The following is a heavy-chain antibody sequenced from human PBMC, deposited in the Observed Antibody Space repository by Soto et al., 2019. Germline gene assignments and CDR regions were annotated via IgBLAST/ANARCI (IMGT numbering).Heavy chain of an antibody. CDR3: ARANCSSTSCYNYYYYGMDV. J-gene: IGHJ6*02. CDR1: GFTFSSYW. D-gene: IGHD2-2*02. V-gene: IGHV3-74*01. Sequence: PGGSLRLSCAASGFTFSSYWMHWVRQAPGKGLVWVSRINSDGSSTSYADSVKGRFTISRDNAKNTLYLQMSSLRAEDTAVYYCARANCSSTSCYNYYYYGMDVWGQGTTVTVSS. CDR2: INSDGSST.